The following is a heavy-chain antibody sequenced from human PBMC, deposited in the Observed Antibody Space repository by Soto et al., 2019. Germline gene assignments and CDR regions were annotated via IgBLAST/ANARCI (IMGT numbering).Heavy chain of an antibody. D-gene: IGHD3-10*01. CDR1: GYTFTGYY. J-gene: IGHJ5*02. CDR3: ARAVRGVIISGPGWFDP. CDR2: INPNSGDT. Sequence: ASVKVSCKASGYTFTGYYVHWVRQAPGQGLEWMGWINPNSGDTYLAQRFQGRVTMNRDTSIGTAYMELSSLRSEDTAVYYCARAVRGVIISGPGWFDPWGQGTLVTVSS. V-gene: IGHV1-2*02.